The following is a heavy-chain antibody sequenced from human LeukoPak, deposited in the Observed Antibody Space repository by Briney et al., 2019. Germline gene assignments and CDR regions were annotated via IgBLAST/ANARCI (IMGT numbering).Heavy chain of an antibody. D-gene: IGHD3-3*01. CDR3: ARYYDFWSGYFSPPLP. CDR2: ISYDGSDK. CDR1: GFTFSSYA. J-gene: IGHJ5*02. Sequence: GGSLRLSCAASGFTFSSYAMHWVRQAPGKGLEWVAVISYDGSDKYYADSVKGRFTISRDNSKNTLYLQMNSLRAEDTAVYYCARYYDFWSGYFSPPLPWGQGTLVTVSS. V-gene: IGHV3-30-3*01.